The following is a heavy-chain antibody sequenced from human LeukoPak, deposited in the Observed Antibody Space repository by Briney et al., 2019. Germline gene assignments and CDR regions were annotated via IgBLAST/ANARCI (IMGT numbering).Heavy chain of an antibody. CDR3: ARGGIKGPHDAYDI. D-gene: IGHD3-10*01. J-gene: IGHJ3*02. V-gene: IGHV3-64*01. Sequence: GSLRLSCAVSGFTLSDFGMNWVRQAPGKGLEYVSAISGDGGTTYYPNSVKGRFTISRDNSKNTLYLQMDSLRPEDMAVYYCARGGIKGPHDAYDIWGQGTVLTVSS. CDR1: GFTLSDFG. CDR2: ISGDGGTT.